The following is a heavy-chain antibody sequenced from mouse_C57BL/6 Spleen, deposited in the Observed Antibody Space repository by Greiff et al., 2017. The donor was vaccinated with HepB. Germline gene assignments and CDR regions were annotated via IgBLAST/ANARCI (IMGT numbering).Heavy chain of an antibody. CDR3: VRHDSWFAY. CDR2: IRSKSNNYAT. Sequence: EVQRVESGGGLVQPKGSLKLSCAASGFSFNTYAMNWVRQAPGKGLEWVARIRSKSNNYATYYADSVKDRFTSSRDDSESMLYLQMNNLKTEDTAMYYCVRHDSWFAYWGQGTLVTVSA. CDR1: GFSFNTYA. V-gene: IGHV10-1*01. J-gene: IGHJ3*01. D-gene: IGHD2-4*01.